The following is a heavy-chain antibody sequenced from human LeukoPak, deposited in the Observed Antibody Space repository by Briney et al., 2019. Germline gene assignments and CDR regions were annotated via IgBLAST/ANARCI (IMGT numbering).Heavy chain of an antibody. CDR3: ARTHDYGGNTDFDY. CDR2: IYYSGST. Sequence: SETLSLTCTVSGGSISSYYWSWIRQPSGKGLEWIGYIYYSGSTYYNPSLKSRVTISVDTSKNQFSLKLSSVTAADTAVYFCARTHDYGGNTDFDYWGQGTLVTVSS. V-gene: IGHV4-59*01. CDR1: GGSISSYY. D-gene: IGHD4-23*01. J-gene: IGHJ4*02.